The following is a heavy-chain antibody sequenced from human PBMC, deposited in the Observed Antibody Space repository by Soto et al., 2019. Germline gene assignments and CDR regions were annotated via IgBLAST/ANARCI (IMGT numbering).Heavy chain of an antibody. J-gene: IGHJ6*02. CDR2: IWYDGSNK. CDR3: AGDVDTAMVNSLYYYYGMDV. Sequence: GGSLRLSCAASGFTFSSYGMHWVRQAPGKGLEWVAVIWYDGSNKYYADSVKGRFTISRDNSKNTLYLQMNSLRAEDTAVYYCAGDVDTAMVNSLYYYYGMDVWGQGTTVTVSS. V-gene: IGHV3-33*01. D-gene: IGHD5-18*01. CDR1: GFTFSSYG.